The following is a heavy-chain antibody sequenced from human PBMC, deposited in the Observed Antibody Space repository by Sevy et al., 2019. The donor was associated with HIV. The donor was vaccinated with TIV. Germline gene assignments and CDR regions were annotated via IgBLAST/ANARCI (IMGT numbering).Heavy chain of an antibody. Sequence: ASVKVSCKASGDTFSSYAISWVRQAPGQGLEWMGGIIPIFGTANYAQKFQGRVTITADDSTSTAYMELSSLRSEDTAVYYCARGGGEGYIADAFDIWGQGTLVTVSS. CDR1: GDTFSSYA. CDR3: ARGGGEGYIADAFDI. D-gene: IGHD3-16*01. J-gene: IGHJ3*02. V-gene: IGHV1-69*13. CDR2: IIPIFGTA.